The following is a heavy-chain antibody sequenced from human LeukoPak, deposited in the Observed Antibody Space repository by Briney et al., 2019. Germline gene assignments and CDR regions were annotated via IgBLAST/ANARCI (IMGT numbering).Heavy chain of an antibody. Sequence: SVKVPSKASGGTFSSYAISWVRQAPGQGLEWMGGIIPIFGTANYAQKFQGRVTITADESTSTAYMELSSLRSEDTAVYYCARVEDGYSYGATFDYWGQGPWSPSPQ. V-gene: IGHV1-69*01. CDR3: ARVEDGYSYGATFDY. D-gene: IGHD5-18*01. J-gene: IGHJ4*02. CDR2: IIPIFGTA. CDR1: GGTFSSYA.